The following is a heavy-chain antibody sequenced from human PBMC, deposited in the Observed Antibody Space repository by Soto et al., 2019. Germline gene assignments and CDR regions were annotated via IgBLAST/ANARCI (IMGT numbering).Heavy chain of an antibody. J-gene: IGHJ5*02. CDR3: ARVTLKAGNWFDP. CDR1: GYTFTDYF. Sequence: QVQLVQSGAEVKKPGASVKVSCKASGYTFTDYFIHWVRQAPGQGFEWMGWINPKSRGTNYAQKFQGRVTMTRDTSNSTAYMEPRGPRSDDTAVYYCARVTLKAGNWFDPWGQGTLVTVSS. CDR2: INPKSRGT. V-gene: IGHV1-2*02.